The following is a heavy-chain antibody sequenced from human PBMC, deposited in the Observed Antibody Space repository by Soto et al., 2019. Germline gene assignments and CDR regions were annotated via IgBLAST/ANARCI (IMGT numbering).Heavy chain of an antibody. J-gene: IGHJ6*02. Sequence: QVQLQESGPGLVKPSQTLSLTCTVSGGSIRSGDYYWRWIRQPPGKGLAWIGYIYYSGSTYYNPCLKRRVTISVDRSKNQCSLKLSSVSAADTAVYFCARGYRTDVLPAYGMDVWGQGTQVTVSS. CDR2: IYYSGST. CDR1: GGSIRSGDYY. CDR3: ARGYRTDVLPAYGMDV. V-gene: IGHV4-30-4*01. D-gene: IGHD2-15*01.